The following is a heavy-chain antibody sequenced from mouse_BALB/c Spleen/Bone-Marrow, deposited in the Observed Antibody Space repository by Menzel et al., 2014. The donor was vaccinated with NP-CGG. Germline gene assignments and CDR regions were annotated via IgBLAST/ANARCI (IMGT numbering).Heavy chain of an antibody. CDR1: GFNVKDTN. J-gene: IGHJ4*01. Sequence: VQLQQSGAALVKPGASVKLSCTASGFNVKDTNMQWVKQRPEQGLEWIGRIDPANGNTQYDPTFQGKATITTDTSSNPAYLQLSSLTSEDTAVYYCTREGHYYGSDVLDYWGQGTSVTVSS. V-gene: IGHV14-3*02. CDR3: TREGHYYGSDVLDY. D-gene: IGHD1-2*01. CDR2: IDPANGNT.